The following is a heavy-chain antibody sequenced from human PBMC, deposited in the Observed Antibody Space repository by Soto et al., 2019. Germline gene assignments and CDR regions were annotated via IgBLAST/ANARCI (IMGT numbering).Heavy chain of an antibody. CDR2: INHSGST. D-gene: IGHD3-3*01. CDR1: GGSFSGYY. V-gene: IGHV4-34*01. J-gene: IGHJ6*02. CDR3: ARGGGGITIFGVVIKAPYGMDV. Sequence: LSLTCAVYGGSFSGYYWSWIRQPPGKGLEWIGEINHSGSTNYNPSLKSRVTISVDTSKNQFSLKLSSVTAADTAVYYCARGGGGITIFGVVIKAPYGMDVWGQGTTVTVSS.